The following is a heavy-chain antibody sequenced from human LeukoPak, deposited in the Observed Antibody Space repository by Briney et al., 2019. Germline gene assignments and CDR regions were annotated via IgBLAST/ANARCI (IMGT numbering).Heavy chain of an antibody. CDR3: ARAREYCSSTSCYSGTYNWFDP. CDR1: GGTFSSYA. CDR2: IIPIFGTA. J-gene: IGHJ5*02. Sequence: SVKVSCKASGGTFSSYAISWVRQAPGQGLEWMGGIIPIFGTANYAQKFQGRVTITTDESTSTAYMELSSLRSEGTAVYYCARAREYCSSTSCYSGTYNWFDPWGQGTLVTVSS. D-gene: IGHD2-2*01. V-gene: IGHV1-69*05.